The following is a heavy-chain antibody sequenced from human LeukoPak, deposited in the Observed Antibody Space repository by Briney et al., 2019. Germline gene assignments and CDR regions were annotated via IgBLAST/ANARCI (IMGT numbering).Heavy chain of an antibody. V-gene: IGHV4-31*03. CDR3: ARDLSWNGSGTFDP. D-gene: IGHD3-10*01. Sequence: SQTLSLTCTVSGGSISSGGYYWSWIRQHPGRGLEWIGYIYYSGSTYYNPSLKSRVTISVDTSKNQFSLKLSSVTAADTAVYYCARDLSWNGSGTFDPWGQGTLVTVSS. CDR1: GGSISSGGYY. J-gene: IGHJ5*02. CDR2: IYYSGST.